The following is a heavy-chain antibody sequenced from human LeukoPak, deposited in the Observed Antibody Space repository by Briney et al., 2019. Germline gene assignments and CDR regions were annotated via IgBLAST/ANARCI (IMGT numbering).Heavy chain of an antibody. CDR3: ARESGRSSSWYYFDY. D-gene: IGHD6-13*01. CDR1: GFTFSNVW. CDR2: ISSSSSYI. J-gene: IGHJ4*02. V-gene: IGHV3-21*01. Sequence: GGSLRLSCAASGFTFSNVWMNWVRQAPGKGLEWVSSISSSSSYIYYADSVKGRFTISRDNAKNSLYLQMNSLRAEDTAVYYCARESGRSSSWYYFDYWGQGTLVTVSS.